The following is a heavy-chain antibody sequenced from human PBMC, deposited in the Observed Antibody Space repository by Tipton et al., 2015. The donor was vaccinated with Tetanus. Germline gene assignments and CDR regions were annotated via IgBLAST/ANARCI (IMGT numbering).Heavy chain of an antibody. Sequence: SGFTFSTHAMHWVRQAPGKGLEWVGFTWFDGSNQNYGDPVKGRFTTSRDTAKAALYLQMNGLRTEDTALYYCVRDADMDTPMVHGDFWGQGTLVTVSS. D-gene: IGHD5-18*01. V-gene: IGHV3-30*02. CDR2: TWFDGSNQ. CDR3: VRDADMDTPMVHGDF. J-gene: IGHJ4*02. CDR1: GFTFSTHA.